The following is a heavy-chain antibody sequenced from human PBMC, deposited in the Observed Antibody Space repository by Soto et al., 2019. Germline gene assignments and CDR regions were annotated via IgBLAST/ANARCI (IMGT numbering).Heavy chain of an antibody. CDR1: GFTFSSYG. V-gene: IGHV3-33*01. CDR2: IWYDGSNK. J-gene: IGHJ3*02. D-gene: IGHD2-21*02. CDR3: ARARYCGGDCYHHDAFDI. Sequence: QVQLVESGGGVVQPGRSLRLSCAASGFTFSSYGMHWVRQAPGKGLEWVAVIWYDGSNKYYADSVKGRFTISRDNSKNKLYLQMNSLRAEDTAVYYCARARYCGGDCYHHDAFDIWGQGTMVTVSS.